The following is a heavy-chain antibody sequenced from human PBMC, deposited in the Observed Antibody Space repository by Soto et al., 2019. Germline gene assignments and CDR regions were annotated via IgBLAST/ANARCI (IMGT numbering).Heavy chain of an antibody. CDR3: ARDLKEDGRSYWYFDL. D-gene: IGHD2-15*01. Sequence: ASVKVSCKASGYTSTSYYMHSVRQAPGQGLEWMGIINPSGGSTSYAQKFQGRVTMTRDTSTSTVYMELSSLRSEDTAVYYCARDLKEDGRSYWYFDLWGRGTLVTVSS. CDR2: INPSGGST. CDR1: GYTSTSYY. J-gene: IGHJ2*01. V-gene: IGHV1-46*01.